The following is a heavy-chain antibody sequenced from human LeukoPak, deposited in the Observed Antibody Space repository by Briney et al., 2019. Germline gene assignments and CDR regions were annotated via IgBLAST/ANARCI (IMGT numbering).Heavy chain of an antibody. CDR1: GGSIGSYY. CDR3: ARRGYYYDSSGYYAAEFDY. CDR2: IYYSGST. J-gene: IGHJ4*02. V-gene: IGHV4-59*08. D-gene: IGHD3-22*01. Sequence: SETLSLTCTVSGGSIGSYYWSWTRQPPGKGLEWIGYIYYSGSTNYNPSLKSRVTISVDTSKNQFSLKLSSVTAADTAVYYCARRGYYYDSSGYYAAEFDYWGQGTLVTVSS.